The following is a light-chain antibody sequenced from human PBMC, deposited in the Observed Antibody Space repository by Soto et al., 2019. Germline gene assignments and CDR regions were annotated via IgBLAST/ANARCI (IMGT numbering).Light chain of an antibody. V-gene: IGKV1-39*01. CDR2: AAS. CDR1: QSISSY. CDR3: QQSYSTPYT. Sequence: DIQMTQSPSSLSASVGDRVTITCRASQSISSYLNWYQQKPGKAPKLLIYAASSLQSGVPSRFSGSGSGTDFTPTISSLQPEDFATYYCQQSYSTPYTFGQETKLEIK. J-gene: IGKJ2*01.